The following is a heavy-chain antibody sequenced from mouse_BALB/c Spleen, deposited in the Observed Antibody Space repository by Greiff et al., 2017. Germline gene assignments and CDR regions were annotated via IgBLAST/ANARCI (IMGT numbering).Heavy chain of an antibody. J-gene: IGHJ3*01. CDR1: GFTFSSYG. V-gene: IGHV5-6*01. CDR2: ISSGGSYT. Sequence: EVQVVESGGDLVKPGGSLKLSCAASGFTFSSYGMSWVRQTPDKRLEWVATISSGGSYTYYPDSVKGRFTISRDNAKNTLYLQMSSLKSEDTAMYYCARGGPLAWFAYWGQGTLVTVSA. CDR3: ARGGPLAWFAY.